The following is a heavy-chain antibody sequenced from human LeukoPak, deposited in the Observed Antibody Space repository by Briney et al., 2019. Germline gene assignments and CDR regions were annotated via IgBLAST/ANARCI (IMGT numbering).Heavy chain of an antibody. V-gene: IGHV3-21*01. D-gene: IGHD2-2*01. J-gene: IGHJ4*02. CDR2: ISSSSSYI. CDR1: GFTFSSYS. Sequence: KPGGSLRLSCAASGFTFSSYSMNWVRQAPGKGLEWVSSISSSSSYIYYADSVKGRFTISRANAKNSLYLQMNSLRAEDTAVYYCARERVYCSSTSCYVLPVAIGAFDYWGQGTLVTVSS. CDR3: ARERVYCSSTSCYVLPVAIGAFDY.